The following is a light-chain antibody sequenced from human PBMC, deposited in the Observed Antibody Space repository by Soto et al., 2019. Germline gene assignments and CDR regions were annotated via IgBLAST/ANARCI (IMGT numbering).Light chain of an antibody. CDR2: GAS. CDR3: QQYNNWPPSWT. CDR1: QSVSSN. Sequence: EIVMTQAPATLSVSPGERATLSCRASQSVSSNVAWYQQKPGQAPRLPVYGASTRATGIPARFSGSGSGTEFTLTISSLQSEDFAVYYCQQYNNWPPSWTFGQGTKVDIK. J-gene: IGKJ1*01. V-gene: IGKV3-15*01.